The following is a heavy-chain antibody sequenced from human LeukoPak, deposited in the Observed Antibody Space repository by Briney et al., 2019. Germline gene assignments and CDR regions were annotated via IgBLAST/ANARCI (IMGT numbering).Heavy chain of an antibody. V-gene: IGHV7-4-1*02. D-gene: IGHD4-17*01. CDR1: GYTFTSYA. J-gene: IGHJ6*03. CDR3: ARGVEDVRRLYYYYYMDV. CDR2: INTNTGNP. Sequence: ASVKVSCKASGYTFTSYAMNWVRQAPGQGLEWMGWINTNTGNPTYAQGFTGRFVFSLDTSVSTAYLQISSLKAEDTAAYYCARGVEDVRRLYYYYYMDVWGKGTTVTVSS.